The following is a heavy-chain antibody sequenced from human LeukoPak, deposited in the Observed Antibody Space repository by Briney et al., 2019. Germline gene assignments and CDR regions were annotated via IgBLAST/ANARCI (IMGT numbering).Heavy chain of an antibody. CDR3: ARDNNSGSYYDPLDY. V-gene: IGHV1-18*01. J-gene: IGHJ4*02. CDR1: GYTFTSYG. D-gene: IGHD1-26*01. CDR2: ISAYNGNT. Sequence: ASVKVSCKASGYTFTSYGISWVRQAPGPGLEWMGWISAYNGNTNYAQKLQGRVTMTTDTSTSTAYMELRSLRSDDTAVYYCARDNNSGSYYDPLDYWGQGTLVTVSS.